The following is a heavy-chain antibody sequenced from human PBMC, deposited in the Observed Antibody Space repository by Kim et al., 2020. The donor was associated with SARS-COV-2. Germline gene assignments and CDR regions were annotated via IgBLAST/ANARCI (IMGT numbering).Heavy chain of an antibody. Sequence: SETLSLTCTVSGGSISSSGYYWSWIRQHPGKGLEWIGYIQYSGSTYYNPSLKSRVTISVDTSKNQFSLKLSSVTAADTAVYFCARTVYSGFDGPFDYWGQGTLVTVSS. CDR3: ARTVYSGFDGPFDY. D-gene: IGHD5-12*01. CDR2: IQYSGST. V-gene: IGHV4-31*03. J-gene: IGHJ4*02. CDR1: GGSISSSGYY.